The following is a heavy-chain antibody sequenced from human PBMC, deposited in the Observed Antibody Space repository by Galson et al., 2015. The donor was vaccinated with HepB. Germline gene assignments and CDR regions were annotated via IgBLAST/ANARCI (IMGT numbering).Heavy chain of an antibody. Sequence: SVKVSCKASGYTFTTYAMNWVRQAPGQGLEWMGWINTNTGNPTYAQGFTGRFVFSLDTSVSTSYLQISSLKAEDTAVYYCARSRRGFGDSNWLDPWGQGTLVTVSS. D-gene: IGHD3-10*01. CDR2: INTNTGNP. CDR3: ARSRRGFGDSNWLDP. V-gene: IGHV7-4-1*02. J-gene: IGHJ5*02. CDR1: GYTFTTYA.